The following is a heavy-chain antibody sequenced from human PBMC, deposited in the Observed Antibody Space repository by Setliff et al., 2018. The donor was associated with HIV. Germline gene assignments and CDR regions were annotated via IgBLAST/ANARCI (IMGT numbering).Heavy chain of an antibody. D-gene: IGHD2-2*01. J-gene: IGHJ4*02. CDR1: GLTFNSYA. V-gene: IGHV3-23*01. Sequence: GSLRLSCAASGLTFNSYAMSWVRQAPGKGLEWVSSISGSGGSPYYADSVKGRFTISRDNAKNSLYLQMNRLRAEDTDVYYCARGEPTILIEPAAFFDHWGQGTLVTVSS. CDR3: ARGEPTILIEPAAFFDH. CDR2: ISGSGGSP.